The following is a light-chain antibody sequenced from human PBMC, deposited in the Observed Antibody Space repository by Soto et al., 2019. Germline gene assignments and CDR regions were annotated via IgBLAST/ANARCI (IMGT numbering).Light chain of an antibody. V-gene: IGKV3-15*01. Sequence: EVVMTQSPATLSVSPGERATLSCRASQSVRSNLAWYQQKPGQAPRPFIYDTSTRATGIPARFSGSGSGTEFTLTISSLQSEDFAVYHCQQYDKWPPTFGQGTKVDIK. J-gene: IGKJ1*01. CDR1: QSVRSN. CDR3: QQYDKWPPT. CDR2: DTS.